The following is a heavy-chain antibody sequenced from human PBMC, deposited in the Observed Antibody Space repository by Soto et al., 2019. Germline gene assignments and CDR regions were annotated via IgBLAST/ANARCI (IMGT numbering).Heavy chain of an antibody. D-gene: IGHD6-6*01. CDR2: IYYSGST. V-gene: IGHV4-59*08. J-gene: IGHJ6*03. CDR1: GGSISSYY. CDR3: ARLGAARPFYYYYYYMDV. Sequence: SETLSLTCTVSGGSISSYYWSWIRQPPGKGLEWIGYIYYSGSTNYNPSLKSRVTISVDRSKNQFSLKLSSVTAADTAVYYCARLGAARPFYYYYYYMDVWGKGTTVTVSS.